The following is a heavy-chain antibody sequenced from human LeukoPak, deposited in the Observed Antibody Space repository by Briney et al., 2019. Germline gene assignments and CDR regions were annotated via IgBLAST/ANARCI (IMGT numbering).Heavy chain of an antibody. Sequence: AASVKVSCKASGYTFTGYYMHWVRQAPGQGLEWMGRINPNSGGTNYAQKFQGRVTMTRDTSISTAYMELSRLRSDDTAVYYCARYPLDYDFWSGCWQSPYYYYYGMDVWGQGTTVTVSS. CDR3: ARYPLDYDFWSGCWQSPYYYYYGMDV. V-gene: IGHV1-2*06. CDR2: INPNSGGT. D-gene: IGHD3-3*01. CDR1: GYTFTGYY. J-gene: IGHJ6*02.